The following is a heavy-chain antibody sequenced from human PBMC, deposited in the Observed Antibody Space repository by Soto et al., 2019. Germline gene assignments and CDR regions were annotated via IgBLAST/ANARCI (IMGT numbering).Heavy chain of an antibody. CDR3: ARERGNDYDDY. CDR1: GYIFTRHG. J-gene: IGHJ4*02. D-gene: IGHD3-16*01. V-gene: IGHV1-18*04. CDR2: ISPNNGNT. Sequence: ASVKVSCKTSGYIFTRHGINWLRQAPGQGPEWMGWISPNNGNTKYAERLQGRVTVTTDTSSSTAYMELRSLSSDDTAMYYCARERGNDYDDYWGQGTLVTVSS.